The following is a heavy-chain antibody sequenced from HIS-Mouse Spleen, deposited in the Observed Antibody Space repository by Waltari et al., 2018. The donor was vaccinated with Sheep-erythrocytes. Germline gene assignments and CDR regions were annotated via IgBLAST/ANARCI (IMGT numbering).Heavy chain of an antibody. CDR2: LNPNSGGT. CDR3: ARGYCSSTSCYGYFQH. V-gene: IGHV1-2*02. J-gene: IGHJ1*01. D-gene: IGHD2-2*01. Sequence: QVQLVQSGAEVKKPGASVKVSCKASGYTFTCYYMHWVRQAPGQGLEWMGWLNPNSGGTNDAQRLQGRVTMTRDTSISTAYMELSRLRSDDTAVYYCARGYCSSTSCYGYFQHWGQGTLVTVSS. CDR1: GYTFTCYY.